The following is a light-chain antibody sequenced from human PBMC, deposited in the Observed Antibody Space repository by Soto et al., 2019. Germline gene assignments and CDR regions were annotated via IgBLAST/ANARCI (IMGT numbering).Light chain of an antibody. Sequence: QSALTQPASVSGSPGQSITISCTGSSSDVGLYNYVSWYQQHPGKAPKLMIYDVNDRPSGVCDRSSGSESGNTASLTISELQADDEADYFCSSYTSDTTHVVFGGGTKLTVL. J-gene: IGLJ2*01. V-gene: IGLV2-14*03. CDR3: SSYTSDTTHVV. CDR1: SSDVGLYNY. CDR2: DVN.